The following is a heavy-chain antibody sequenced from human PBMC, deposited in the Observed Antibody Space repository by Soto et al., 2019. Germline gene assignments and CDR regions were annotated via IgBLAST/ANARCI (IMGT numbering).Heavy chain of an antibody. V-gene: IGHV3-23*01. CDR1: GFTFSSYA. J-gene: IGHJ4*02. CDR3: ATYVNIVATPIRD. Sequence: EVQLLESGGGLVQPGGSLRLSCAASGFTFSSYAMSWVRQAPGKGLEWVSAISGSGGSTYYADSVKGRFTISRDNSKNTLYLQINSLRAEDTAVYYCATYVNIVATPIRDWGQGTLVTVSS. D-gene: IGHD5-12*01. CDR2: ISGSGGST.